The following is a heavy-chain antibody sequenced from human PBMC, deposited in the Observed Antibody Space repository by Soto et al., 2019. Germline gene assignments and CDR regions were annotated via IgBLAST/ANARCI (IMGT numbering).Heavy chain of an antibody. CDR3: ARVKYYYGSGSSHAKYYFDY. V-gene: IGHV4-59*01. Sequence: PSETLSLTCTVSGGSISSYYWSWIRQPPGKGLEWIGYIYYSGSTNYNPSLKSRVTTSVDTSKNQFSLKLSSVTAADTAVYYCARVKYYYGSGSSHAKYYFDYWGQGTLVTVSS. CDR1: GGSISSYY. CDR2: IYYSGST. J-gene: IGHJ4*02. D-gene: IGHD3-10*01.